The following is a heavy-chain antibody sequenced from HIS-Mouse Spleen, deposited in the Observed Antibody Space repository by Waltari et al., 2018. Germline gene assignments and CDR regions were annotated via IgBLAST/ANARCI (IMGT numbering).Heavy chain of an antibody. CDR3: AREIPYSSSWYDWYFDL. J-gene: IGHJ2*01. V-gene: IGHV4-39*07. CDR1: GGSISSSSYY. D-gene: IGHD6-13*01. Sequence: LQLQESGPGLVKPSETLSLTCTVSGGSISSSSYYSGWIRKPPGKGLEWIGSIYYSGSTYYNPSLKSRVTISVDTSKNQFSLKLSSVTAADTAVYYCAREIPYSSSWYDWYFDLWGRGTLVTVSS. CDR2: IYYSGST.